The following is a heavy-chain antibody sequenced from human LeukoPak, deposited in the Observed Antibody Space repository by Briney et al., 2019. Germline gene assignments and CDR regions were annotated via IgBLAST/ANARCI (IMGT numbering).Heavy chain of an antibody. Sequence: GGSLRLSCAASGFTVSSNYMSWVRQAPGKGLEWVSVIYSGGSTYYADSVKGRFTISRDNSKNTLYLQMNSLRAEDTAVYYCARDPPYSGYDYYFDYWGQGTLVTVSS. D-gene: IGHD5-12*01. CDR1: GFTVSSNY. CDR3: ARDPPYSGYDYYFDY. CDR2: IYSGGST. J-gene: IGHJ4*02. V-gene: IGHV3-53*01.